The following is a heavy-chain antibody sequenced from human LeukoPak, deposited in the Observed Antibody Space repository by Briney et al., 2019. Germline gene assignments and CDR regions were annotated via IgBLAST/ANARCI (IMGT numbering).Heavy chain of an antibody. D-gene: IGHD5-18*01. J-gene: IGHJ4*02. CDR3: ATGGGYSYGVYFDY. CDR2: IYYSGST. Sequence: HPSETLSLTCTVSGGSISSYYWSWIRQPPGKGLEWIGYIYYSGSTNYNPSLKSRVTISVDTSKNQFSLKLSSVTAADTAVYYCATGGGYSYGVYFDYWGQGTLVTVSS. CDR1: GGSISSYY. V-gene: IGHV4-59*08.